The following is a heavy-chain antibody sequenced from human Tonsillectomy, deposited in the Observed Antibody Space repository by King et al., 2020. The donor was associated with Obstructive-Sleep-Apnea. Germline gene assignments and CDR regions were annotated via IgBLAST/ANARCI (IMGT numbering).Heavy chain of an antibody. CDR3: VKAPPKANSNWPFDF. J-gene: IGHJ4*02. V-gene: IGHV3-30*18. CDR2: ISYDESKK. CDR1: GFTFRSFG. D-gene: IGHD6-13*01. Sequence: VQLVESGGGVVQPGRSLRLSCAASGFTFRSFGMHWVRQAPGKGLEWVAVISYDESKKYYADSVEGRFSISRDNSSNTLYLQINSLGPGDTAVYYCVKAPPKANSNWPFDFWGQGNLVIVSS.